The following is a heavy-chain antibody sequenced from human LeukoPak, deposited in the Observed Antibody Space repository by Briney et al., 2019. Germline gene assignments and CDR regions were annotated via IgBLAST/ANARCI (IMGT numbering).Heavy chain of an antibody. V-gene: IGHV3-23*01. Sequence: PGGSLRLSCAASGFTVSSNYMSWVRQAPGKGLEWVSAISGSGGSTYYADSVKGRFTISRDNSKNTLYLQMNSLRAEDTAVYYCAKGTNWGPFDYWGQGTLVTVSS. CDR1: GFTVSSNY. CDR3: AKGTNWGPFDY. CDR2: ISGSGGST. D-gene: IGHD7-27*01. J-gene: IGHJ4*02.